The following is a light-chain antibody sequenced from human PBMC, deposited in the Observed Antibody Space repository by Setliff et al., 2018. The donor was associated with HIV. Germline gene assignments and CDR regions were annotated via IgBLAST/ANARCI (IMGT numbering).Light chain of an antibody. Sequence: TVVSQEPSSSVSPGGTVTLTCGLSSGPVSSSFYPSWYQQTPGQAPRTLIYNTDTRSSGVPDRISGSILGNKAALTIAGAQADDESEYYCLLYVGRGVWAFGGGTRSPS. J-gene: IGLJ3*02. CDR1: SGPVSSSFY. V-gene: IGLV8-61*01. CDR2: NTD. CDR3: LLYVGRGVWA.